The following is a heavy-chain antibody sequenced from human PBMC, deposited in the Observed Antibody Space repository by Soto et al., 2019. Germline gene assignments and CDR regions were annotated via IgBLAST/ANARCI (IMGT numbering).Heavy chain of an antibody. CDR2: ISYDGSNK. CDR1: GFTFSSYG. J-gene: IGHJ2*01. Sequence: QVQLVESGGGVVQPGRSLRLSCAASGFTFSSYGIHWVRQAPGKGLEWVAVISYDGSNKYYADSVKGRFTISRDNSKNTLYLQMNSLRAEDTAVYYGAKLTVTDGYFDLWGRGTLVTVSS. V-gene: IGHV3-30*18. D-gene: IGHD4-17*01. CDR3: AKLTVTDGYFDL.